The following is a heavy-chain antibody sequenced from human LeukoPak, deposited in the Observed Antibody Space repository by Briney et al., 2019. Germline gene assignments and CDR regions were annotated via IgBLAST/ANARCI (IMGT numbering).Heavy chain of an antibody. CDR2: ISGSGGST. D-gene: IGHD1-14*01. J-gene: IGHJ4*02. V-gene: IGHV3-23*01. CDR1: GFTFSSYG. Sequence: GGTLRLSCAASGFTFSSYGMSWVRQAPGKGLEWVSAISGSGGSTYYADSVKGRFTISRDNAKNSLYLQMNSLRAEDTAVYYCARVYRRYFDYWGQGTLVTVSS. CDR3: ARVYRRYFDY.